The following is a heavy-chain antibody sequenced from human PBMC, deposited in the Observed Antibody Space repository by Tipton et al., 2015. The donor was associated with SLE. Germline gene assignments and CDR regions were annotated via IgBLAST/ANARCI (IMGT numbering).Heavy chain of an antibody. CDR3: ARDRRGWYFDL. D-gene: IGHD3-10*01. CDR1: GGSITSSSYY. CDR2: IYYSGNT. Sequence: TLSLTCTVSGGSITSSSYYWGWIRQPPGKGLEWIGNIYYSGNTYYNPSLKSRVTISGDTSKNQVSLRLSSVTAADTAVYYCARDRRGWYFDLWGRGTLVTVSS. J-gene: IGHJ2*01. V-gene: IGHV4-39*07.